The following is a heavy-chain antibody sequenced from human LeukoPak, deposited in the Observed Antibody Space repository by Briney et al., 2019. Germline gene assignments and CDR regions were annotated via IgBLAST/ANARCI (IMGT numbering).Heavy chain of an antibody. V-gene: IGHV3-7*01. Sequence: HPGGSLRPSCAASGFTFSSYWMSWVRQAPGKGLEWVANIKQDGSEKYYVDSVKGRFTISRDNAKNSLYLQMNSLRAEDTAVYYCARWFTYYYDSSGYFFDYWGQGTLVTVSS. J-gene: IGHJ4*02. CDR1: GFTFSSYW. D-gene: IGHD3-22*01. CDR3: ARWFTYYYDSSGYFFDY. CDR2: IKQDGSEK.